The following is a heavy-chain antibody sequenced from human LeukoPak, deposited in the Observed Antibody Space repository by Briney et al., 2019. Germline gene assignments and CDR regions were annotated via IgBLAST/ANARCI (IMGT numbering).Heavy chain of an antibody. D-gene: IGHD3-10*01. Sequence: GASVKVFCKASGYTFTSYYMHWVRQAPGQGLEWMGIINPSGGSTSYAQKFQGRVTMTRDTSTSTVYMELSSLRSEDTAVYYCARPMVRGVIPNYPPFYWGQGALVTVSS. V-gene: IGHV1-46*01. J-gene: IGHJ4*02. CDR3: ARPMVRGVIPNYPPFY. CDR1: GYTFTSYY. CDR2: INPSGGST.